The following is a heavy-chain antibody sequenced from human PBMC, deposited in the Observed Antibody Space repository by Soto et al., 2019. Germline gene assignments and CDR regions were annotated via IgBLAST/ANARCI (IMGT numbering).Heavy chain of an antibody. D-gene: IGHD2-15*01. J-gene: IGHJ5*02. V-gene: IGHV1-69*01. CDR2: IIPIFGTA. Sequence: QVQLVQSGAEVKKPGSSVKVSCKASGGTFSSYAISWVRQAPGQGLEWMGGIIPIFGTANYAQKFQGRVTITADESTSTAYMELSSLRSEDRAVYYCARVDCSGGSCYVSRGWFDPWGQGTLVTVSS. CDR3: ARVDCSGGSCYVSRGWFDP. CDR1: GGTFSSYA.